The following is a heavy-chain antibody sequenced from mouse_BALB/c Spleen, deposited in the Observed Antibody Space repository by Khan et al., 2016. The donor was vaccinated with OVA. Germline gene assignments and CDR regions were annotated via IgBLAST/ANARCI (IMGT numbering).Heavy chain of an antibody. Sequence: EVKLQESGTVLARPGASVKMSCKASGYSFTSYWMHWVKQRPGLGLEWIGAIYPGISDTRYNQKFKGKAKLTAVTSASTAYMELSSLTNEDSAVYYCTRSYDSYYFDYWGQGTPLTVSS. CDR1: GYSFTSYW. V-gene: IGHV1-5*01. J-gene: IGHJ2*01. CDR3: TRSYDSYYFDY. CDR2: IYPGISDT. D-gene: IGHD2-4*01.